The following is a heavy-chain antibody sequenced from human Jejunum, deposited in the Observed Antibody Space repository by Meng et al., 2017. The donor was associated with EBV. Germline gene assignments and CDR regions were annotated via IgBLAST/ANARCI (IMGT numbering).Heavy chain of an antibody. CDR1: GVIFSSSP. Sequence: VQLWVCVVGLVRPGGSLTVSCEASGVIFSSSPMSWVRQTPGKGLEWLSSLSRTGYTTYYADSLKGRFTISRDNSKNTVYLEMASLRVDDTAVYYCAKDALGSCSGGSCGTFEYWGHGTLVTVSS. V-gene: IGHV3-23*01. J-gene: IGHJ4*01. CDR2: LSRTGYTT. D-gene: IGHD2-15*01. CDR3: AKDALGSCSGGSCGTFEY.